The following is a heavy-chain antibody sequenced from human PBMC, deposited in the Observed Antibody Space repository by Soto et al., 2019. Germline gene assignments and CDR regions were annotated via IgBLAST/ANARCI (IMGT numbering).Heavy chain of an antibody. Sequence: GESLKISCKGSGYSFTSYWIGWVRQMPGKGLEWMGIIYPGDSDTRYSPSFQGQVTISADKSISTAYLQWSSLKASDTAMYYCARSPLELHPLDAFDIWGQGTMVTVSS. CDR3: ARSPLELHPLDAFDI. J-gene: IGHJ3*02. V-gene: IGHV5-51*01. CDR1: GYSFTSYW. CDR2: IYPGDSDT. D-gene: IGHD1-7*01.